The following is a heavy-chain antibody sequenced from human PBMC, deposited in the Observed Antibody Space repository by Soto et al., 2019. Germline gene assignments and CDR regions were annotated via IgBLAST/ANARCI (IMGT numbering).Heavy chain of an antibody. CDR3: ARERAAAFGGWFDP. CDR1: GGSISSSNW. J-gene: IGHJ5*02. CDR2: IYHSGST. D-gene: IGHD6-13*01. Sequence: SETLSLTCAVSGGSISSSNWWSWVRQPPGKGLEWIGEIYHSGSTNYNPSLKSRVTISVDKSKNQFSLKLSSVTAADTAVYYCARERAAAFGGWFDPWGQGTLVTVSS. V-gene: IGHV4-4*02.